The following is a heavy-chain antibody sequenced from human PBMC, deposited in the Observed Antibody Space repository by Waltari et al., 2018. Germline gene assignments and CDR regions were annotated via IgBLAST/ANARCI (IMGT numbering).Heavy chain of an antibody. CDR2: ITASGNSA. CDR3: AKRSRSSSGWFDR. Sequence: EEQMLESGGGLVQPGGSLRLSCAASGFTFSTFATGWFRQAPGKGLVWISAITASGNSAEYADSVKGLFTISRDNSKSTLFLHMTGLKDEDTATYYCAKRSRSSSGWFDRWGQGTLVTVSS. D-gene: IGHD6-19*01. CDR1: GFTFSTFA. J-gene: IGHJ4*01. V-gene: IGHV3-23*01.